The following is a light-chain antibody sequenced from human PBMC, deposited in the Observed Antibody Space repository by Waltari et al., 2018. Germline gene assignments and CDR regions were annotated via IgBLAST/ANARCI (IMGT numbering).Light chain of an antibody. V-gene: IGKV3D-15*01. Sequence: ETMITHSPETLSVSPGERATLFCRASQSISSTLAWYQQNPGQAPRLLIFCVSTRATGIPARFSGSGSGTEFTLTISSLESEDFGIYYCQQYNNWPPEMYTFGQGTKLEI. CDR3: QQYNNWPPEMYT. CDR2: CVS. J-gene: IGKJ2*01. CDR1: QSISST.